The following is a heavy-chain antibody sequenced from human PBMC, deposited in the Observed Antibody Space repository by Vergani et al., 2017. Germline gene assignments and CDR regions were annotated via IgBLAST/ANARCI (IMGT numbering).Heavy chain of an antibody. CDR1: GGTFSSYT. J-gene: IGHJ6*02. CDR2: IVPILDRK. V-gene: IGHV1-69*08. D-gene: IGHD4-23*01. Sequence: QVQLVQSGAEMKKPGSSVKVSCKSSGGTFSSYTFIWVRLAPGQGLDWMGSIVPILDRKEYAQKFQGRLAITADTSTSTVYMELSSLRSEDTAVYYCARDLGRSRVNSHYGMGVWGQGTTVTVSS. CDR3: ARDLGRSRVNSHYGMGV.